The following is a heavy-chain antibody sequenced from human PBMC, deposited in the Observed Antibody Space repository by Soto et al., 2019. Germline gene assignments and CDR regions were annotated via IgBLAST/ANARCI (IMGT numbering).Heavy chain of an antibody. CDR2: ISGSGDGT. CDR1: VFTCSSFA. Sequence: GSLRLSCAASVFTCSSFALSWVRQAPGKGLEWVSAISGSGDGTDYADSVKGRFTISRDNSKNTLYLQMNSLRAEDTAVYYCAGPGYSSQDYWGQGALVTVSS. J-gene: IGHJ4*02. CDR3: AGPGYSSQDY. V-gene: IGHV3-23*01. D-gene: IGHD5-18*01.